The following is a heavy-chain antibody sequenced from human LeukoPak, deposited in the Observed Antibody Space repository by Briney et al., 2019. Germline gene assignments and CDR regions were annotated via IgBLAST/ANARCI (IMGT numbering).Heavy chain of an antibody. V-gene: IGHV1-69*05. CDR2: IIPIFGTA. CDR3: ARVDSSAPNTFDY. Sequence: SVKVSCKASGGTFSSYAISWVRQAPGQGLEWMGGIIPIFGTANYAQKFQGRVTITTDESTSTAYMELSSLRSEDKAVYYCARVDSSAPNTFDYWGQGTLVTVSS. J-gene: IGHJ4*02. D-gene: IGHD3-22*01. CDR1: GGTFSSYA.